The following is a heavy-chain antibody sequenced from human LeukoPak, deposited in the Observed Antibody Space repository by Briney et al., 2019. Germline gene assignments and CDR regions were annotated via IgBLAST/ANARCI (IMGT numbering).Heavy chain of an antibody. CDR2: IIPIFGRA. Sequence: SVKVCCKASGGTFISYAISWVRQAAGEGQEWRGGIIPIFGRANYAQKVQGRVTVTTDESKSTAYMEVSSLRSEDTAVYYCASNPYYYGSGSYYSPKGVYNWFDPWGQGTLVTVSS. V-gene: IGHV1-69*05. D-gene: IGHD3-10*01. CDR3: ASNPYYYGSGSYYSPKGVYNWFDP. J-gene: IGHJ5*02. CDR1: GGTFISYA.